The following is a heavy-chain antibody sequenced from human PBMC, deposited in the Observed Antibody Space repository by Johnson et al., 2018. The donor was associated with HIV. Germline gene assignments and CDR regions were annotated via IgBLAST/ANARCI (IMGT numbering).Heavy chain of an antibody. CDR2: ISYDGSNR. D-gene: IGHD4-23*01. CDR3: ASGEDYGGNYGALDI. J-gene: IGHJ3*02. Sequence: QVQLVESGGGLVQPGRSLRLSCTASGFTFGDYAMSWVRQAAGKGLEWVAVISYDGSNRYYADSVKGRFTISRDNSKNTLYLQVNGLRVEDTAVFYCASGEDYGGNYGALDIWGQGTMVTVSS. V-gene: IGHV3-30*04. CDR1: GFTFGDYA.